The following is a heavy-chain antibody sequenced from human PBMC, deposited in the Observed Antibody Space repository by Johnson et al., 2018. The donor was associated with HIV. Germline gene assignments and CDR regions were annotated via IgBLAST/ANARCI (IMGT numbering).Heavy chain of an antibody. CDR2: IYSGGYT. D-gene: IGHD1-7*01. V-gene: IGHV3-NL1*01. CDR1: GFTFSTYA. J-gene: IGHJ3*02. CDR3: ARDMVQLELLGAFDI. Sequence: QVQLVESGGGVVRPGESLRLSCAASGFTFSTYAMHWVRQAPGKGLEWVSVIYSGGYTYYADSVKGRFTIARDNSKNTLYLQMNTLRAEDTAVYYCARDMVQLELLGAFDIWGQGTMVTVSS.